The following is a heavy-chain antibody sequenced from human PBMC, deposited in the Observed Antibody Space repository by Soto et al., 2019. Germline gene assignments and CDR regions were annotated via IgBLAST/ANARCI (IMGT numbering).Heavy chain of an antibody. CDR2: IIPIFGTA. D-gene: IGHD2-21*02. Sequence: QVQLVQSGAEVKKPGSSVKVSCKASGGTFSSYAISWVRQAPGQGLEWMGGIIPIFGTANYAQKFQGRVKITASESTSTACRKLSSLSSEDTAVYYCARDTEVVGVTAIGAFDLWGQGTMVTVSS. CDR1: GGTFSSYA. J-gene: IGHJ3*01. V-gene: IGHV1-69*12. CDR3: ARDTEVVGVTAIGAFDL.